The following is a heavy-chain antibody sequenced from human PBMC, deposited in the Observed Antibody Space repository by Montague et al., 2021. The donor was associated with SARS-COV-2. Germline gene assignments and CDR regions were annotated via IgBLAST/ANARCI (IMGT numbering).Heavy chain of an antibody. CDR1: GGSMRDYY. J-gene: IGHJ4*02. V-gene: IGHV4-59*01. D-gene: IGHD3-22*01. CDR3: ARVHYYTGYVDS. Sequence: ETLSLTCTVSGGSMRDYYWSWIRQPPGEGLEWIGYIYYSGSTDYNPSLNSRVTLSLDTSKNQFSLNLRSVTAADTAFYYCARVHYYTGYVDSWGQGT. CDR2: IYYSGST.